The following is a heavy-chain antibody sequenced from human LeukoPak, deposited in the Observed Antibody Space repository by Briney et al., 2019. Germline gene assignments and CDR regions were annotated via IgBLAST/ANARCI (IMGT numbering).Heavy chain of an antibody. CDR2: IKQDGSEK. CDR1: GFTFSSYW. J-gene: IGHJ5*02. V-gene: IGHV3-7*01. Sequence: GGSLRLSCAASGFTFSSYWMSWVRRAPGKGLEWVANIKQDGSEKYYVDSVKGRFTISRDNAKNSLYLQMNSLRAEDTAVYYCARGPAYYDFWSGYYSNWFDPWGQGTLVTVSS. D-gene: IGHD3-3*01. CDR3: ARGPAYYDFWSGYYSNWFDP.